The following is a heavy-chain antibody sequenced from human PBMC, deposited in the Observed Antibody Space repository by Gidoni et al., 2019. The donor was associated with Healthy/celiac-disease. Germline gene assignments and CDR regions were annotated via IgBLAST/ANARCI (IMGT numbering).Heavy chain of an antibody. V-gene: IGHV1-69*01. J-gene: IGHJ5*02. Sequence: QVQLVQSGAEVKKPGSSVKVSCKASGGTFSSYAISWVRQAPGQGLEWMGGIIPIFGTANYAQKFQGRVTITADESTSTAYMELSSLRSEDTAVYYCASWIYYYDSSGYYRGWFDPWGQGTLVTVSS. D-gene: IGHD3-22*01. CDR2: IIPIFGTA. CDR1: GGTFSSYA. CDR3: ASWIYYYDSSGYYRGWFDP.